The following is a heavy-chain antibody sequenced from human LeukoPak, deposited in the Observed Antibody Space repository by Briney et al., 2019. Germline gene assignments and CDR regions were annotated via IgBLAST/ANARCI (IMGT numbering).Heavy chain of an antibody. V-gene: IGHV3-15*01. J-gene: IGHJ4*02. CDR2: VKSKTAGGTI. CDR3: TTDLRRESTFGY. D-gene: IGHD3-10*01. Sequence: GRSQRLFCAAAGVSFSNAWMNWVRHAPGKGLEWVGGVKSKTAGGTIDYAAPVKGRLTISRDDSKNTLYPQMNSLKTEDTAVYYCTTDLRRESTFGYWGQGTLVTVSS. CDR1: GVSFSNAW.